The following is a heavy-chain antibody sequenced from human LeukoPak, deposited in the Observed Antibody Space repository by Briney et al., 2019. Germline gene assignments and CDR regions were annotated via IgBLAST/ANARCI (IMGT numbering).Heavy chain of an antibody. D-gene: IGHD6-13*01. J-gene: IGHJ3*02. CDR1: GYRFTNYW. CDR2: IYPGDSDT. V-gene: IGHV5-51*01. Sequence: GESLKISCKVSGYRFTNYWIGWVRQMPGKGLEWMGIIYPGDSDTRYSPSFQGQVTISSDKSISTAYLQWSSLKASDTAMYYCARVGIAAAGTTDAAFDIWGQGTMVTVSS. CDR3: ARVGIAAAGTTDAAFDI.